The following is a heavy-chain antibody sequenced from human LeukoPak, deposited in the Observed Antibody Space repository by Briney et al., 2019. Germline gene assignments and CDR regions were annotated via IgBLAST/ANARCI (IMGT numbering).Heavy chain of an antibody. D-gene: IGHD5-18*01. V-gene: IGHV1-69*04. CDR1: GGTFSSYA. Sequence: ASVKVSCKASGGTFSSYAISWVRQAPGQGLEWMGRIIPILGIANYAQKFQGRVTITADKSTSTAYMELSSLRSEDTAVYYCARVEKGGYSYGNPTDYWGQGTLVTVSS. CDR3: ARVEKGGYSYGNPTDY. CDR2: IIPILGIA. J-gene: IGHJ4*02.